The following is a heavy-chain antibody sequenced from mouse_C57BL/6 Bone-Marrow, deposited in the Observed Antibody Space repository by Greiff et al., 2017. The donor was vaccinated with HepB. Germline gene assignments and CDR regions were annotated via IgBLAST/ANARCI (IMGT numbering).Heavy chain of an antibody. CDR3: TRGDYGGYYAMDY. J-gene: IGHJ4*01. V-gene: IGHV1-15*01. D-gene: IGHD1-1*01. CDR2: IDPEIGGT. CDR1: GYAFTDYV. Sequence: VQLQQSGAELVRPGASVTLSCKASGYAFTDYVMHWVKQTPVHGLEWIGAIDPEIGGTAYNQKFKGKARLTADKSSSTAYMELRSLTSEDSAVYYGTRGDYGGYYAMDYWGQGTSVTVSS.